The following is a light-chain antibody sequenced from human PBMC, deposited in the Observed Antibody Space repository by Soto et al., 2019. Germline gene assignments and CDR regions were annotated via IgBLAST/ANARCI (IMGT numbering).Light chain of an antibody. CDR2: DAS. V-gene: IGKV3-11*01. J-gene: IGKJ5*01. CDR1: QSVSSY. Sequence: DTVLTQSPATLSLSPGERATLSCRASQSVSSYLAWYQQKAGQAPRLLIYDASNRATGIPARFSGSGSGTDFTLTISSLEPEDFAVYYCQQRSNGGTFGQGTRLEIK. CDR3: QQRSNGGT.